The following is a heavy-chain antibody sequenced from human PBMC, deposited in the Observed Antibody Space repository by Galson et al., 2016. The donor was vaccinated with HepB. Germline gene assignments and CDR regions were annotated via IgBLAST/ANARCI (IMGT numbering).Heavy chain of an antibody. CDR2: IFYSGST. J-gene: IGHJ3*01. CDR1: SGSISSYY. D-gene: IGHD1-14*01. CDR3: ARAVAQTYKVAFDL. V-gene: IGHV4-59*01. Sequence: SETLSLTCTISSGSISSYYWSWIRQPPGKELEWIGFIFYSGSTSYNPSLKSRVSISLNTSKNQFSLRLSSVTAADTAVYYCARAVAQTYKVAFDLWGQGSLITVSS.